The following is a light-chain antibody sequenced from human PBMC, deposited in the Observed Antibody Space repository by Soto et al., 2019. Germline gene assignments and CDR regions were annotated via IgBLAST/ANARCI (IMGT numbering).Light chain of an antibody. V-gene: IGLV1-47*01. CDR1: SSNIESNF. CDR3: TVWDDSLRGRL. Sequence: QSVLTQPPSASGTPGQRVTISCSGSSSNIESNFVYWYQQFPGTAPRLLIYRNNQQPSGVPDRFSGSKSGTSASLAISALRSEDEADYYCTVWDDSLRGRLFGGGTQLTVL. J-gene: IGLJ2*01. CDR2: RNN.